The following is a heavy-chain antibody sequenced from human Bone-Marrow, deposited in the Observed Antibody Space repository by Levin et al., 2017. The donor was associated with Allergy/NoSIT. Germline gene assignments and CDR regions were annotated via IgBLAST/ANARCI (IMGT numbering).Heavy chain of an antibody. D-gene: IGHD2-21*01. CDR1: GYTFITYD. CDR2: ISPYNGNT. J-gene: IGHJ6*02. CDR3: ARDSSPYDVKTQYSRYYGMDV. Sequence: ASVKVSCKTSGYTFITYDLSWVRQAPGQGLEWMGWISPYNGNTIYAQKFQGRVTMTTDTSTSTAYMELGSLRSDDTAVYYCARDSSPYDVKTQYSRYYGMDVWGQGTTVIVSS. V-gene: IGHV1-18*01.